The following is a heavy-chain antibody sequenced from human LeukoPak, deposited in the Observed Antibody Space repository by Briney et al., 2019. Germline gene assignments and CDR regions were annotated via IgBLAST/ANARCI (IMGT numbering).Heavy chain of an antibody. Sequence: PSETLSLTCTVSGDSISNSGYYWDWIRQSPGKGLEWIGSINHSGTTYYEPSLKSRVTISVDASKNQLSLKLSSVTAADTTIYYCARKKLAARGYFDFWGRGIPVTVSS. CDR1: GDSISNSGYY. CDR2: INHSGTT. V-gene: IGHV4-39*01. D-gene: IGHD6-13*01. J-gene: IGHJ4*02. CDR3: ARKKLAARGYFDF.